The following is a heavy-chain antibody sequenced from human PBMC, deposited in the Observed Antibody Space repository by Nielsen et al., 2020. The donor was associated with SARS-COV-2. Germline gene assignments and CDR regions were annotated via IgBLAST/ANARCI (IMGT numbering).Heavy chain of an antibody. CDR3: ASSVVVVPLLWGSWFDP. Sequence: SSVPVSCLASLCTFSSYPIISVRPPPGQGLEWMGGIIPIFGTANYAQKFQGRVTITADESTSTAYMELSSLRSEDTAVYYCASSVVVVPLLWGSWFDPWGQGTLVTVSS. CDR2: IIPIFGTA. J-gene: IGHJ5*02. D-gene: IGHD2-2*01. V-gene: IGHV1-69*13. CDR1: LCTFSSYP.